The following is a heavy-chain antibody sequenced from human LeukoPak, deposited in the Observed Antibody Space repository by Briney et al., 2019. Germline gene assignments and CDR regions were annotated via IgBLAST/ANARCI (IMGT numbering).Heavy chain of an antibody. CDR1: GSTFSSYW. CDR2: IKQDGSEK. CDR3: ATEKRGYSYGSPAALGY. D-gene: IGHD5-18*01. V-gene: IGHV3-7*01. Sequence: PGGSLRLSCAASGSTFSSYWMSWVRQAPGKGLEWVANIKQDGSEKYYVDSVKGRFTISRDNAKNSLYLQMYSLRAEDTAVYYCATEKRGYSYGSPAALGYWGQGTLVTVSS. J-gene: IGHJ4*02.